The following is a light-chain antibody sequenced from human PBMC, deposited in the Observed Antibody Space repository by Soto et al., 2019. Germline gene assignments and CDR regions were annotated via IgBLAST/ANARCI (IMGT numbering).Light chain of an antibody. CDR3: SSYAGSNRV. J-gene: IGLJ1*01. V-gene: IGLV2-8*01. CDR1: SSDVGGYNY. CDR2: EVI. Sequence: QSVLTQPPSASGSPGQSVTISCTGTSSDVGGYNYVSWYQQHPGKAPKLMIYEVIKRPSGVPDRFSGSKSGNTASLTVSGLQAEDEADYYCSSYAGSNRVFGTGTKSPS.